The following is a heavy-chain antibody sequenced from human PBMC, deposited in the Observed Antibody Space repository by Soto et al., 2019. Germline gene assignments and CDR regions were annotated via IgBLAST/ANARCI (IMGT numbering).Heavy chain of an antibody. Sequence: QVQLVQSGAEVREPGASVKVSCKASGYSFTSLDINWVRQTAGQGLEWMGWMQPSTGRTGYAQKFQGRVTMTRDTSINTAYMELTTLTSDDTAFYYCAGGVSAGVDYWGQGPLVTVSS. CDR2: MQPSTGRT. CDR3: AGGVSAGVDY. D-gene: IGHD1-26*01. J-gene: IGHJ4*02. CDR1: GYSFTSLD. V-gene: IGHV1-8*01.